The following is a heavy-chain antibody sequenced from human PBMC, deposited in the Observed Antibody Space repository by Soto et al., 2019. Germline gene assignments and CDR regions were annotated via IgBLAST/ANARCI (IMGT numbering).Heavy chain of an antibody. Sequence: SETLSLTCAVSGGSISSGGYSWSWIRQPPGKGLEWIGYIYHSGSTYYNPSLKSRVTISVDRSKNQFSLKLSSVTAADTAVYYCARNYWGYFDYWGQGTLVTVSS. CDR3: ARNYWGYFDY. CDR2: IYHSGST. V-gene: IGHV4-30-2*01. CDR1: GGSISSGGYS. D-gene: IGHD7-27*01. J-gene: IGHJ4*02.